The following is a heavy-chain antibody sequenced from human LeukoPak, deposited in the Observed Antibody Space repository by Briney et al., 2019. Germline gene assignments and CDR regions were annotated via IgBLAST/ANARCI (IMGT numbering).Heavy chain of an antibody. CDR1: GFTFSSYS. D-gene: IGHD1-20*01. CDR3: ARDEYNWNVDAFDI. V-gene: IGHV3-66*01. J-gene: IGHJ3*02. Sequence: GGSLRLSCAASGFTFSSYSMNWVRQAPGKGLEWVSVIYSGGSTYYADSVKGRFTISRDNSKNTLYLQMNSLRAEDTAVYYCARDEYNWNVDAFDIWGQGTVVTVSS. CDR2: IYSGGST.